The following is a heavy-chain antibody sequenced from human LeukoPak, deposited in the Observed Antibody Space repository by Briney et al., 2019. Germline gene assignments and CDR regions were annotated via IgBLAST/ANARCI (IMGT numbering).Heavy chain of an antibody. J-gene: IGHJ4*02. CDR1: GGSISSYY. CDR2: IHYSGGT. CDR3: ARGLYSSTWPDY. D-gene: IGHD6-13*01. V-gene: IGHV4-59*08. Sequence: PSETLSLTCTVSGGSISSYYWSWIRLPPGKGLEWIGYIHYSGGTNYNPSLKSRVTISIDTSKNQLSLKLSSVTAADTAVYYCARGLYSSTWPDYWGQGTLVTVSS.